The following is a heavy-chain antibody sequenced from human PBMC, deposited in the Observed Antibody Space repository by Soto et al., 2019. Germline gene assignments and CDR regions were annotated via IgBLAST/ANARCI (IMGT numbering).Heavy chain of an antibody. V-gene: IGHV3-33*01. Sequence: GGSLRLSCAASGFTFSSYGMHWVRQAPGKGLEWVAVIWYDGSNKYYADSVKGRFTISRDNSKNTLYLQMNSLRAEDTAVYYCARDREVLLWFGESNNYYYYGMDVWGQGTTVTVSS. CDR3: ARDREVLLWFGESNNYYYYGMDV. CDR1: GFTFSSYG. CDR2: IWYDGSNK. D-gene: IGHD3-10*01. J-gene: IGHJ6*02.